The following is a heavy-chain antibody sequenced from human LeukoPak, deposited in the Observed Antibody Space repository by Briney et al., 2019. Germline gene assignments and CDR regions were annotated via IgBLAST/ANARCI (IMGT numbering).Heavy chain of an antibody. V-gene: IGHV1-46*01. J-gene: IGHJ4*02. D-gene: IGHD4-17*01. CDR2: INPSGGST. Sequence: ASVKVSCKASGYTFTNYHMNLVRQAPGPGREGMGIINPSGGSTTNAQKFQGRVIMTREMSTSTVYMELSSLRSEDTAVYFCARYGHSPFFDYWGQGTLVIVSS. CDR1: GYTFTNYH. CDR3: ARYGHSPFFDY.